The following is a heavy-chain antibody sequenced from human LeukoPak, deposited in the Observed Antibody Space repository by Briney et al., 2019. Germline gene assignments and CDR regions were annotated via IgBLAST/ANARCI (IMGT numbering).Heavy chain of an antibody. CDR2: LYSGGST. J-gene: IGHJ4*02. Sequence: GGSLRLSCEASGFTFNTYSMNWVRQAPGKGLDWVSVLYSGGSTYYADSVKGRFTISRDNAKNSLYLQMNSLRAEDTAVYYCARARRKAGYSYEGYWGQGTLVTVSS. V-gene: IGHV3-66*01. CDR1: GFTFNTYS. CDR3: ARARRKAGYSYEGY. D-gene: IGHD5-18*01.